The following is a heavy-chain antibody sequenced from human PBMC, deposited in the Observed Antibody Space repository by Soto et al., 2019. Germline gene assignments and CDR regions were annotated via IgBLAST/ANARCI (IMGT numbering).Heavy chain of an antibody. J-gene: IGHJ4*02. Sequence: GSLRLSCAASGFSFTNFAMSWVRQAPGKGLEWVAGIGASGDITWYADSVKGRLSISRDNSKNTLYLQLNSLRFEDTAVYYCAKYDFTDRGDDYFDYWGPGTLVIVSS. CDR3: AKYDFTDRGDDYFDY. CDR2: IGASGDIT. CDR1: GFSFTNFA. V-gene: IGHV3-23*01. D-gene: IGHD2-21*02.